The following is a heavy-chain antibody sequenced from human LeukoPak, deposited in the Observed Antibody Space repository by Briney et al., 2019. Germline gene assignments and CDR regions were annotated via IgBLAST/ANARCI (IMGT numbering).Heavy chain of an antibody. J-gene: IGHJ4*02. D-gene: IGHD3-3*01. CDR3: ARVRFLEWLTRPPYYFDY. V-gene: IGHV6-1*01. Sequence: SQTLSLTCAISGDSVSSNSAAWNWIRQSPSKGLEWLGRTYYRSKWYNDYAGSVKSRITINPDTSKNHFSLQLNSVTPEDTAVYYCARVRFLEWLTRPPYYFDYWGQGTLVTVSS. CDR1: GDSVSSNSAA. CDR2: TYYRSKWYN.